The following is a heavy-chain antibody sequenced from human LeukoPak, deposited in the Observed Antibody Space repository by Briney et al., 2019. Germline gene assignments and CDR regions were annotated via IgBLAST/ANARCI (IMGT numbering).Heavy chain of an antibody. CDR1: GGSFSGYY. Sequence: SETLSLTCAVYGGSFSGYYWSWIRQPPGKGLEWIGEINHSGSTNYNPSLKSRVTISVDTSKNQFSLKLSSVTAADTAVYYCARQNKYSSSWYRFDPWGQGTLVTVSS. CDR3: ARQNKYSSSWYRFDP. CDR2: INHSGST. J-gene: IGHJ5*02. V-gene: IGHV4-34*01. D-gene: IGHD6-13*01.